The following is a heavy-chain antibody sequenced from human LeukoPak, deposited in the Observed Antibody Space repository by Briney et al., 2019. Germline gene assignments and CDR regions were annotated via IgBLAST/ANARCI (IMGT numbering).Heavy chain of an antibody. Sequence: PGGSLRLSCAASGFTFSSYWMHWVRQAPGKGLVWVSRINSDGSSTSYADSVKGRFTISRDNAKNTLYLQMDSLRAEDTAVYYCARAGIFDSSGYYVGRAFDIWGQGTMVTVSS. CDR3: ARAGIFDSSGYYVGRAFDI. V-gene: IGHV3-74*01. CDR1: GFTFSSYW. J-gene: IGHJ3*02. D-gene: IGHD3-22*01. CDR2: INSDGSST.